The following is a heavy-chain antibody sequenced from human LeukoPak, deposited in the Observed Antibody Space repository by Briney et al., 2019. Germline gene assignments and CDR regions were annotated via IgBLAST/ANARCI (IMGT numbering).Heavy chain of an antibody. CDR1: GFTFSSYS. CDR3: ARDQRWESGPVDY. CDR2: ISSSSSYI. J-gene: IGHJ4*02. Sequence: PGGSLRLSCAASGFTFSSYSMNWVRQAPGKGLEWVSSISSSSSYIYYADSVKGRFTISRDNAKNSLYLQMNSLRAEDTAVYYCARDQRWESGPVDYWGQGTLVTVSS. D-gene: IGHD1-26*01. V-gene: IGHV3-21*01.